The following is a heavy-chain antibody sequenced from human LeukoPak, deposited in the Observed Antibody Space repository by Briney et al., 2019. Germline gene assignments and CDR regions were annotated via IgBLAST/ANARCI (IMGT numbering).Heavy chain of an antibody. CDR3: AKCGSAEVTAIPDDY. J-gene: IGHJ4*02. CDR2: ISGSGGST. CDR1: GFTFSSYA. Sequence: GGSLRLSYAASGFTFSSYAMSWVRQAPGKGLEWVSAISGSGGSTYSADSVKGRFTISRDNSKNTLYLQMNSLRAEDTAVYYCAKCGSAEVTAIPDDYWGQGTLVTVSS. V-gene: IGHV3-23*01. D-gene: IGHD2-21*02.